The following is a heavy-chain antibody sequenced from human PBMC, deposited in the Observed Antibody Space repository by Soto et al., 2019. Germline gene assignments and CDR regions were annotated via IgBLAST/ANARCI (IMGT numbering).Heavy chain of an antibody. D-gene: IGHD3-22*01. J-gene: IGHJ4*02. V-gene: IGHV4-59*02. CDR3: ARVPFWGDSSGYYYRYYFAY. CDR2: MHYTGFS. Sequence: SETLSLTYSFACDSVTSHDLTWILQSPEKGLEWIGYMHYTGFSHYNPSLKSRLTISVDRSKNQFTLKLTSVTAADTAVYYCARVPFWGDSSGYYYRYYFAYWGQGTLVTVSS. CDR1: CDSVTSHD.